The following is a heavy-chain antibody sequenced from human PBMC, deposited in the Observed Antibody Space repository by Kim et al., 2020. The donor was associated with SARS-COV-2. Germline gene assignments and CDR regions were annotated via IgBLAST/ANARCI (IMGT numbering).Heavy chain of an antibody. J-gene: IGHJ3*02. Sequence: ASVKVSCKASGYTFTSYAMHWVRQAPGQRLEWMGWINAGNGNTKYSQKFQGRVTITRDTSASTAYMELSSLRSEDTAVYYCARGPRRYFDWSYAFDIWGQGTMVTVSS. CDR1: GYTFTSYA. D-gene: IGHD3-9*01. V-gene: IGHV1-3*01. CDR3: ARGPRRYFDWSYAFDI. CDR2: INAGNGNT.